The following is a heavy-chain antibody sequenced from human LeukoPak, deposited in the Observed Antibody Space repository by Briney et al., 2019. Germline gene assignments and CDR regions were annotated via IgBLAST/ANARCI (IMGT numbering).Heavy chain of an antibody. J-gene: IGHJ5*02. CDR2: IYSSGTT. Sequence: SETLSLTCTVSSGSITSYYWSWIRQPAGKGLEWIGRIYSSGTTNYNPSLKSQVTMSVDTSKNQFSLKLSSVTAADTAVYYCARDDSTGYGDWFDPWGQGTLVTVSS. D-gene: IGHD6-19*01. CDR1: SGSITSYY. V-gene: IGHV4-4*07. CDR3: ARDDSTGYGDWFDP.